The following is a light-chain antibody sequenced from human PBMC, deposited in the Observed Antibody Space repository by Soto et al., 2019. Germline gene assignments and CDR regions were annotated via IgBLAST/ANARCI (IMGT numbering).Light chain of an antibody. CDR1: NIGTKS. CDR2: DDR. CDR3: QVWERISDHNFV. J-gene: IGLJ1*01. V-gene: IGLV3-21*02. Sequence: SYELTQPPSVSVSPGQTASITCGGDNIGTKSVHWYQQRPGQAPVLVVYDDRDRPSGIPERFSGSNSGNTATLTISRVEAGDEVDYYCQVWERISDHNFVFGDGTKVTVL.